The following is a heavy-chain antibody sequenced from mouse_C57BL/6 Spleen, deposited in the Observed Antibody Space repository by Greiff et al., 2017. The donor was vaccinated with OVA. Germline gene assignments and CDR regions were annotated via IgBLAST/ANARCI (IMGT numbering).Heavy chain of an antibody. CDR1: GYTFTSYW. Sequence: VKLQQPGAELVMPGASVKLSCKASGYTFTSYWMHWVKQRPGHGLEWIGEIDPSDSYTNYNQKFKGESTLTVDKSSSTAYMQLSSLTSEDSAVYYCARYARDFDYWGQGTTLTVSS. CDR3: ARYARDFDY. J-gene: IGHJ2*01. V-gene: IGHV1-69*01. CDR2: IDPSDSYT.